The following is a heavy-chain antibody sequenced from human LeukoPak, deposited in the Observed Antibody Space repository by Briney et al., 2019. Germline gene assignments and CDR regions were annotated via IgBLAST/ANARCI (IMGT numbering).Heavy chain of an antibody. J-gene: IGHJ4*02. V-gene: IGHV4-30-4*08. D-gene: IGHD6-19*01. CDR1: GGSISSGDYY. Sequence: PSQTLSLTCTVSGGSISSGDYYWSWIRQPPGKGLEWIGYIYYSGSTNYNPSLKSRVTISVDTSKNQFSLKLSSVTAADTAVYYCARLWQQWLVLDYWGQGTLVTVSS. CDR3: ARLWQQWLVLDY. CDR2: IYYSGST.